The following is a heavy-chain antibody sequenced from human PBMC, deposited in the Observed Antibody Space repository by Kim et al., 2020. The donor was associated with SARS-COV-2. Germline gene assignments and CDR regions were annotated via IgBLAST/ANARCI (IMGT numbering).Heavy chain of an antibody. J-gene: IGHJ3*02. V-gene: IGHV4-39*01. CDR3: ARRQIAVAGAFDI. D-gene: IGHD6-19*01. Sequence: NPSLTSRVTISVDTSKNQFSLKLSSVTAADTAVYYCARRQIAVAGAFDIWGQGTMVTVSS.